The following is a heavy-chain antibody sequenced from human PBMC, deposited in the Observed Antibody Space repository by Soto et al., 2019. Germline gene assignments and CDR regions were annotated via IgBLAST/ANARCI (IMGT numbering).Heavy chain of an antibody. D-gene: IGHD6-19*01. CDR3: ARDKSGWYGGVNDAFEI. CDR2: ISSSSTI. Sequence: GGSLRLSCAASGFTFSSYSMNWVRQAPGKGLEWVSYISSSSTIYYADSVKGRFTISRDNAKNSLYLQMNSLRDEDTAVYYCARDKSGWYGGVNDAFEIWGQGTMVTVSS. CDR1: GFTFSSYS. V-gene: IGHV3-48*02. J-gene: IGHJ3*02.